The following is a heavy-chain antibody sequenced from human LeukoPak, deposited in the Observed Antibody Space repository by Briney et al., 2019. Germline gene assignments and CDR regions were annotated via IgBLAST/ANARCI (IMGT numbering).Heavy chain of an antibody. CDR1: GFTFNNYA. Sequence: GGSLRPSCAASGFTFNNYALSWVRQAPGKGLEWVSAITGSGDGTHYADSVKGRFTISRDNSKNTLFLQLNSLRVEDTAVYYCAKRAMYAGAFDIWGQGTVVTVSS. V-gene: IGHV3-23*01. D-gene: IGHD2-8*01. CDR3: AKRAMYAGAFDI. CDR2: ITGSGDGT. J-gene: IGHJ3*02.